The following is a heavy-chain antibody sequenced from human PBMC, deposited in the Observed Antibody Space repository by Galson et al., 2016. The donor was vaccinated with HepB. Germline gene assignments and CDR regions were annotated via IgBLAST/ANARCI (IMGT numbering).Heavy chain of an antibody. D-gene: IGHD1-26*01. Sequence: SLRLSCAASGFTLSDHYMGWVRQAPGKGLEWVGRIRKKANSYTTEYAASVKGRFSISRDDSQNSLYLQMNSLKTEDTAFYYCARSGSYLPFDYWGQGTLVTVSS. CDR3: ARSGSYLPFDY. CDR1: GFTLSDHY. V-gene: IGHV3-72*01. CDR2: IRKKANSYTT. J-gene: IGHJ4*02.